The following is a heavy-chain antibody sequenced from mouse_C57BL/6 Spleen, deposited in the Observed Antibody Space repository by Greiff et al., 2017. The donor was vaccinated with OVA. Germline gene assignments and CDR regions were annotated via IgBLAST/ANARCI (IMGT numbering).Heavy chain of an antibody. Sequence: QVQLQQSGPELVKPGASVKISCKASGYAFSSSWMNWVKQRPGKGLEWIGRIYPGDGDTNYNGKFKGKATLTADKSSSTAYMQLSSLTSEDSAVYFCARMGYYDGYPLYAMDYWGQGTSVTVSS. D-gene: IGHD2-3*01. CDR1: GYAFSSSW. V-gene: IGHV1-82*01. CDR2: IYPGDGDT. J-gene: IGHJ4*01. CDR3: ARMGYYDGYPLYAMDY.